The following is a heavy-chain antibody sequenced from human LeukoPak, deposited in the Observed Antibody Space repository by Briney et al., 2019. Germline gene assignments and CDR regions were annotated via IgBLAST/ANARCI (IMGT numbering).Heavy chain of an antibody. CDR3: ARAPPLFDY. CDR1: GFTFSSYW. V-gene: IGHV3-74*01. CDR2: INTDGSST. J-gene: IGHJ4*02. Sequence: GGSLRLSCAASGFTFSSYWMHWVRQAPGKGLVWVSRINTDGSSTSYADSVKGRFTIPRDNAKNTLCLQMNSLRAEDTAVYYCARAPPLFDYWGQGTLVTVSS.